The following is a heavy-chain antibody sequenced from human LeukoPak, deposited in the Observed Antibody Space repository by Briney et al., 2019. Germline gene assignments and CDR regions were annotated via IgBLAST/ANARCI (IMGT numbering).Heavy chain of an antibody. D-gene: IGHD3-3*01. J-gene: IGHJ4*02. Sequence: GGSLRLSCAASGFTVSSFWMSWVRQAPGKGLEWVANIKQDGSEKYYVDSVKGRFTISRDNAKNSLYLQMNSLRAEDTAVYYCARGSGGLGSQGFDYWGQGTLVTVSS. V-gene: IGHV3-7*01. CDR3: ARGSGGLGSQGFDY. CDR2: IKQDGSEK. CDR1: GFTVSSFW.